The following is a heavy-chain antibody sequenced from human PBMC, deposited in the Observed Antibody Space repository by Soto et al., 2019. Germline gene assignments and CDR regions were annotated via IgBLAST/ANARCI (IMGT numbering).Heavy chain of an antibody. J-gene: IGHJ4*02. CDR2: ISGPGATI. V-gene: IGHV3-23*01. CDR3: AKMLTMVRGVTGLRDFDF. CDR1: GFTFSSYA. D-gene: IGHD3-10*01. Sequence: EVHLLEAGGNLIQPGGSLRLSCAASGFTFSSYAMSWVRQAPGQGLEWLSAISGPGATIYYADSVKGRFTISRDNSKNTLYLQMNSLPAEDTAVYYCAKMLTMVRGVTGLRDFDFWGQGTLVTVSS.